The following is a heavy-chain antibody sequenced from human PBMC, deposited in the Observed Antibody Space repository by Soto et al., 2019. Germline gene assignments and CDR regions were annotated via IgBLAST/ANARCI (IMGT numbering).Heavy chain of an antibody. J-gene: IGHJ4*02. Sequence: EVRLVEAGGGLMQPGGSLRLSCAGSGFTVSRSYMNWVRQAPGKGLEWHSIIYSGGSTKYADSVKDRFTISRDTSKNTVYLHMDRLRAEDTAVYYCARDSPEYGTGSPLESWGQGTLVTVSS. V-gene: IGHV3-53*01. CDR1: GFTVSRSY. CDR3: ARDSPEYGTGSPLES. CDR2: IYSGGST. D-gene: IGHD3-10*01.